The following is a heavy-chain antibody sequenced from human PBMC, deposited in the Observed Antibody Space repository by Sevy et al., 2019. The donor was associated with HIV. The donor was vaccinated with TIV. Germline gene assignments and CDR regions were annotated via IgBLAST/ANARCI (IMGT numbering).Heavy chain of an antibody. CDR2: ISSSSSTI. V-gene: IGHV3-48*02. CDR3: AGSITMVRGVIITGPYFDY. J-gene: IGHJ4*02. Sequence: GGSLRLSCAASRFNLSSYSMNWVRQAPGKGLEWVSYISSSSSTIYYADSVKGRFTISRDNAKNSLYLQMNSLRDEDTAVYYCAGSITMVRGVIITGPYFDYWGQGPLVTVSS. CDR1: RFNLSSYS. D-gene: IGHD3-10*01.